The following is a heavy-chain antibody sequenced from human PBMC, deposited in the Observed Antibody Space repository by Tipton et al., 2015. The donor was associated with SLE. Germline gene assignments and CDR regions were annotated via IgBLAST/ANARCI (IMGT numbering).Heavy chain of an antibody. CDR2: IYYSGST. V-gene: IGHV4-39*02. CDR3: ARDSGWGAFDI. CDR1: GGSISSSSYY. J-gene: IGHJ3*02. Sequence: TLSLTCTVSGGSISSSSYYWGWIRQPAGKGLEWIGSIYYSGSTYYNPSLKSRVTISVDTSKNQFSLKLSSVTAADTAVYYCARDSGWGAFDIWGQGTMVTVSS. D-gene: IGHD6-19*01.